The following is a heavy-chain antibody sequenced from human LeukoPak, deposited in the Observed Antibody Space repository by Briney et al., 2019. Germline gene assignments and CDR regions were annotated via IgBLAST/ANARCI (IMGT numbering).Heavy chain of an antibody. CDR3: ARSLVRHLNWFDP. Sequence: SQTLSLSCTVSGGSISSGGYHWSWIRQPPGKGLEWIGYIYHSGSTYYNPSLKSRVTISVDRSKNQFSLKLSSVTAADTAVYYCARSLVRHLNWFDPWGQGTLVTVSS. CDR2: IYHSGST. CDR1: GGSISSGGYH. V-gene: IGHV4-30-2*01. D-gene: IGHD6-6*01. J-gene: IGHJ5*02.